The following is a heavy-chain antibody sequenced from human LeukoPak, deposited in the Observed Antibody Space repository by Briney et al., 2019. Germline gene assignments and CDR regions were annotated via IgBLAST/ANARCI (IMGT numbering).Heavy chain of an antibody. CDR2: ISGSGGST. CDR3: AKDHSPVVVVAATDFDP. V-gene: IGHV3-23*01. CDR1: GFTFSSYA. Sequence: GGSLRLSCAASGFTFSSYAMSWVRQAPGKGLEWVSAISGSGGSTYYADSVKGRFTISRDNSKNTLYLQMNSLRAEDTAVYYCAKDHSPVVVVAATDFDPWGQGTLVTVSS. D-gene: IGHD2-15*01. J-gene: IGHJ5*02.